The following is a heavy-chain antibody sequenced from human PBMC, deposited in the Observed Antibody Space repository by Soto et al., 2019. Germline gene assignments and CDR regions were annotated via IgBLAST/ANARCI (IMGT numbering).Heavy chain of an antibody. CDR2: ISGSGGST. CDR1: GFTFSSYA. J-gene: IGHJ5*02. V-gene: IGHV3-23*01. D-gene: IGHD5-12*01. Sequence: GGPLRLSCAASGFTFSSYAMSWVRQAPGKGLEWVSAISGSGGSTYYADSVKGRFTISRDHSKNTLYLQMNSLRAEDTAVYYCAKVPGRLSGYDLNWFDPWGQGAMLTVSS. CDR3: AKVPGRLSGYDLNWFDP.